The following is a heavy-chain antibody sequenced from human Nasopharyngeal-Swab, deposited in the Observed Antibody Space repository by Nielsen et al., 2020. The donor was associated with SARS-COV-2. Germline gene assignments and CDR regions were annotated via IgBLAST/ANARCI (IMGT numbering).Heavy chain of an antibody. J-gene: IGHJ6*03. CDR1: GFTFGDYA. CDR2: IRNKDYGGTT. Sequence: GGSLRLSCTASGFTFGDYAMNWFRQAQGKGLEWVTYIRNKDYGGTTEYAASVRGRFTITRDDSKNIAYLQMNSLPTEDPAVYYCTRDFPFSVDTATRGYMDVWGKGTTVTVSS. CDR3: TRDFPFSVDTATRGYMDV. D-gene: IGHD5-18*01. V-gene: IGHV3-49*03.